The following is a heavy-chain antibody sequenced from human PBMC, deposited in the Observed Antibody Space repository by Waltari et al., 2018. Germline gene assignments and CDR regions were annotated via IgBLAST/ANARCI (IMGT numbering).Heavy chain of an antibody. CDR2: ISAYTGDT. V-gene: IGHV1-18*01. D-gene: IGHD1-1*01. CDR1: GYPFTSYG. J-gene: IGHJ4*02. CDR3: ARATNDY. Sequence: QVQLVQSGAEVQRAGASVTVSSKASGYPFTSYGISWVRLAPGQGLEWMGWISAYTGDTNYAREFQDRVTMTTDTSTTTVYMILRSLTYDDTAVYYCARATNDYWGQGTLVTVSS.